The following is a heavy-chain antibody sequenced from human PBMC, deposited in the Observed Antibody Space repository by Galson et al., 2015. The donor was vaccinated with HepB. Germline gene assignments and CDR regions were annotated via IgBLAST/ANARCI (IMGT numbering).Heavy chain of an antibody. V-gene: IGHV1-46*04. CDR1: GYIFTDYD. D-gene: IGHD5-12*01. CDR3: ARNQGGGYSDLVDY. Sequence: SVKVSCKASGYIFTDYDVHWLRQAPGQGFEWVGLIDPKDGTKAYSQKLQGRVIMTRDTATRTFYLELSSLTPQDTAIYYCARNQGGGYSDLVDYWGQGTLVTVSS. J-gene: IGHJ4*02. CDR2: IDPKDGTK.